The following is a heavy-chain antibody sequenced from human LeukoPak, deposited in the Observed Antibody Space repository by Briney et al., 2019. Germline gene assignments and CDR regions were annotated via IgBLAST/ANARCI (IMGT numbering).Heavy chain of an antibody. CDR3: ARGVNWIDP. D-gene: IGHD6-6*01. CDR1: GFSISSYY. J-gene: IGHJ5*02. V-gene: IGHV4-59*01. Sequence: KASETLSLTCTVSGFSISSYYWSWIRQPPGKGLEWIGYLSYSGTSNYNPSLKSRLTISIDTSNNQFSLKLTSVTAADTAVYFCARGVNWIDPWGQGTLVTVSS. CDR2: LSYSGTS.